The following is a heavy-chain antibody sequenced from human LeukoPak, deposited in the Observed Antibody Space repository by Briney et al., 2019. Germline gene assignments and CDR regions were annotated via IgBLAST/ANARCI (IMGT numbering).Heavy chain of an antibody. Sequence: GGSLRLSCAVSGFTVSNDYMSWVRQAPGKGLEWVSSISSSSSYIYYADSVKGRFTISRDNAKNSLYLQMNSLRAEDTAVYYCARAAAGTGRYFDYWGQGTLVTVSS. V-gene: IGHV3-21*01. CDR3: ARAAAGTGRYFDY. CDR2: ISSSSSYI. J-gene: IGHJ4*02. CDR1: GFTVSNDY. D-gene: IGHD6-13*01.